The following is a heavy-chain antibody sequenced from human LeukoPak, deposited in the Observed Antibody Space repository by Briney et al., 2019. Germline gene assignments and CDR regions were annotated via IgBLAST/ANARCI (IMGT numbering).Heavy chain of an antibody. Sequence: PGGSLRLSCAASGFTFSSYSMNWVRQAPGKGLEWVSSISSSSSSYIYYADSVKGRFTISRDNAKNSLYLQMNSLRAEDTAVYYCARDVVPAAIPRAADYWGQGTLVTVSS. V-gene: IGHV3-21*01. CDR3: ARDVVPAAIPRAADY. D-gene: IGHD2-2*02. CDR1: GFTFSSYS. J-gene: IGHJ4*02. CDR2: ISSSSSSYI.